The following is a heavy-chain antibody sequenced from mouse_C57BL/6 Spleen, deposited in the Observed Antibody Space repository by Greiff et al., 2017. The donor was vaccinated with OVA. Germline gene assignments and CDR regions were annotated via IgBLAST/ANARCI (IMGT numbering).Heavy chain of an antibody. CDR3: ARDYGNPPYYAMDY. CDR2: IDPNSGGT. J-gene: IGHJ4*01. Sequence: QVQLQQPGAELVKPGASVKLSCKASGYTFTSYWMHWVKQRPGRGLEWIGRIDPNSGGTKYTEKFKSKATLTVDQPSSTAYMQLSSLTSEDSAIYYCARDYGNPPYYAMDYWGQGTSVTVSS. CDR1: GYTFTSYW. D-gene: IGHD2-1*01. V-gene: IGHV1-72*01.